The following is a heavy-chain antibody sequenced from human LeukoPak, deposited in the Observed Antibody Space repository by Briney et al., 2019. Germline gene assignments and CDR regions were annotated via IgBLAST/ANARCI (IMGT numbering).Heavy chain of an antibody. D-gene: IGHD2-21*02. CDR3: ARAVRVGHRLSYMDV. V-gene: IGHV1-8*01. CDR1: GYTFTNFD. Sequence: ASVKVTCKASGYTFTNFDINWVRQATGQGLEWMGLMNPNSANTGYAQKFQGRVNMTMNTSISTAYTELRSLKSEDTAVFYCARAVRVGHRLSYMDVWGKGTTVTVSS. CDR2: MNPNSANT. J-gene: IGHJ6*03.